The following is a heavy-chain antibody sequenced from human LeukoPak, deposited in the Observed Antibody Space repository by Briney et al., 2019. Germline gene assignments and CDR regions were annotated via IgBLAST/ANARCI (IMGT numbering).Heavy chain of an antibody. D-gene: IGHD3-10*01. CDR2: IIPILGIA. CDR3: ARGPFTMVRGVPLDY. J-gene: IGHJ4*02. Sequence: SVKVSCKASGYTFTSYDINWVRQAPGQGLEWMGRIIPILGIANYAQKFQGRVTITADKSTSTAYMELSSLRSEDTAVYYCARGPFTMVRGVPLDYWGQGTLVTVSS. V-gene: IGHV1-69*04. CDR1: GYTFTSYD.